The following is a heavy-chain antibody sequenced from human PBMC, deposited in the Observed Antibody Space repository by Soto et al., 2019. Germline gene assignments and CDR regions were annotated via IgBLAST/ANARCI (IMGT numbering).Heavy chain of an antibody. V-gene: IGHV1-69*06. CDR2: IIPIFGTA. CDR3: ARAEWELPKGFDY. J-gene: IGHJ4*02. CDR1: GGTFSSYA. D-gene: IGHD1-26*01. Sequence: SVKVSCKASGGTFSSYAISWVRQAPGQGLEWMGGIIPIFGTANYAQKFQGRVTITADKSTSTAYMELSSLRSEYTAVYYCARAEWELPKGFDYWGQGTLVTVSS.